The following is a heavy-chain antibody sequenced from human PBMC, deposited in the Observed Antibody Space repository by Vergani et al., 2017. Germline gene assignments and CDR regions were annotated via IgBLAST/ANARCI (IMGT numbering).Heavy chain of an antibody. CDR2: SNAYNGNT. D-gene: IGHD6-13*01. CDR3: ARAIAGAAAGTY. V-gene: IGHV1-3*02. Sequence: QVQLVQSGAEVKKPGASVKVSCKASGYTFTSYAMHWVRQAPGQRLEWMGWSNAYNGNTNYAQKLQGRVTMTTDTSTSTAYMELRSLRSDDTAVYYCARAIAGAAAGTYWGQGTLVTVSS. CDR1: GYTFTSYA. J-gene: IGHJ4*02.